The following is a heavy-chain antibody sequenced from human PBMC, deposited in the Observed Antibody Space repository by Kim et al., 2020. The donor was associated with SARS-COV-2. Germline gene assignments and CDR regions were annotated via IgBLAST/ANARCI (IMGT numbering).Heavy chain of an antibody. J-gene: IGHJ4*02. CDR3: VRGWKPESGSPF. CDR2: IHSDGGAT. D-gene: IGHD1-1*01. CDR1: GFSFSDYW. V-gene: IGHV3-74*01. Sequence: EGSLRLSCEASGFSFSDYWMHWVRQAPGKGLECVSRIHSDGGATNYADSAEGRFGISRDNARNTLYLQLSSLTAEDTAVYYCVRGWKPESGSPFWGQGILVTVSS.